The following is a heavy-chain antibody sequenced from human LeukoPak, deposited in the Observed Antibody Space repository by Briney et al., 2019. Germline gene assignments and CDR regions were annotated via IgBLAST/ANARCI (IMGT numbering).Heavy chain of an antibody. CDR3: ARAKAVDYDNLAGYYFDY. Sequence: SETLSLTCTVSGGSISSYYWSWIRQPPGKGLEWIGYIYYSGSTNYNPSLKSRVTISVDTSKNQFFLKLSSVTAADTAVYYCARAKAVDYDNLAGYYFDYWGQGTLVTVSS. J-gene: IGHJ4*02. CDR1: GGSISSYY. V-gene: IGHV4-59*01. D-gene: IGHD3-9*01. CDR2: IYYSGST.